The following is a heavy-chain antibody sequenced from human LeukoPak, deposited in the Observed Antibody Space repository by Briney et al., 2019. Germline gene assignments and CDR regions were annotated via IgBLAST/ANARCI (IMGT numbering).Heavy chain of an antibody. Sequence: GGSLTLSCAASGFTFDDYAMHGVRQAQGKGLGWVSGISWNSGSIGYAESVKGRFTISRDNAKNSLYLQMNSLRAEDTALYYCAKGPVDGYNYGLDYWGQGPLVTVSS. CDR2: ISWNSGSI. CDR3: AKGPVDGYNYGLDY. J-gene: IGHJ4*02. D-gene: IGHD5-24*01. CDR1: GFTFDDYA. V-gene: IGHV3-9*01.